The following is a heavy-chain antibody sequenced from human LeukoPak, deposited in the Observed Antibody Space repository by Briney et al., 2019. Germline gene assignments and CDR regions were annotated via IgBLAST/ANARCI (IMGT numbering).Heavy chain of an antibody. J-gene: IGHJ4*02. CDR1: GYTFTSYG. V-gene: IGHV1-18*01. D-gene: IGHD3-9*01. Sequence: ASVKVSCKASGYTFTSYGISWVRQAPGQGLEWMGWISAYNGNTNYAQKLQGRVTMTTDTSTSTAYMELRSLRSDDTAVYYCATRLRYFDWLPLDYWGQGTLVTASS. CDR3: ATRLRYFDWLPLDY. CDR2: ISAYNGNT.